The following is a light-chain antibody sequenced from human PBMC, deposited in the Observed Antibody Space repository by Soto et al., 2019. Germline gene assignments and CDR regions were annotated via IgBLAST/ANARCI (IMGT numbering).Light chain of an antibody. J-gene: IGKJ4*01. Sequence: DIQMTQSPASLSASGGERGTITCRTSQSITNVLDWYQQKAGKAPKLLIFAGKTIHSGVPTRFSGSGSGTEFTLTITGLQREDYATYYCQQSNSYPYTFGGGTKLEVK. V-gene: IGKV1-39*01. CDR1: QSITNV. CDR2: AGK. CDR3: QQSNSYPYT.